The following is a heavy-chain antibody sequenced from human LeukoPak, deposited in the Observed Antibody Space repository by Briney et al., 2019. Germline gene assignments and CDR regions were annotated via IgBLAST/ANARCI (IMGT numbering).Heavy chain of an antibody. CDR3: ARDRVVGATRWFDP. J-gene: IGHJ5*02. CDR2: IYYSGST. Sequence: SETLSLTCTVSGVSISSGGYYWSWIRQHPGKGLEWIGYIYYSGSTYYNPSLKSRVTISVDTSKNQFSLKLSSVTAADTAVYYCARDRVVGATRWFDPWGQGTLVTVSS. D-gene: IGHD1-26*01. V-gene: IGHV4-31*03. CDR1: GVSISSGGYY.